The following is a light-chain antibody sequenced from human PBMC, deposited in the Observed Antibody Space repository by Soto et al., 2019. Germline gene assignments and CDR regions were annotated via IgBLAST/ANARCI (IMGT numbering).Light chain of an antibody. Sequence: EVVLTQSPDTLSLSPGERATLSCRASQSISSDYLVWYQQKPGQAPRLLIYGASSRATGIPDRFSGSGSGTDFTLTISSLQSEDFAVYYCQQYNNWPFITFGQGTRLENK. CDR2: GAS. V-gene: IGKV3-20*01. CDR1: QSISSDY. CDR3: QQYNNWPFIT. J-gene: IGKJ5*01.